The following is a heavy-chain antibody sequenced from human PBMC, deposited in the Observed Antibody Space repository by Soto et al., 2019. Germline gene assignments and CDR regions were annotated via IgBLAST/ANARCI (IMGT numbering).Heavy chain of an antibody. Sequence: EVQLVESGGGLVQPGGSLRLSCAVSGFTFSSSEMCWVRQAPGKGLEWISYIHPSGQPIFYADSVKGRFTISRDNANNSLFLQMNSLRAEDTAVYYCARRASRWGQGTMVTVSS. CDR2: IHPSGQPI. CDR1: GFTFSSSE. D-gene: IGHD1-26*01. CDR3: ARRASR. J-gene: IGHJ3*01. V-gene: IGHV3-48*03.